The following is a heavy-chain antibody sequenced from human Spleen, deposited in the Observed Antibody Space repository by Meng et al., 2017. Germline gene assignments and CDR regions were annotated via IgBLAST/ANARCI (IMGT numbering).Heavy chain of an antibody. CDR2: IYYSGST. CDR1: GGSIISNNW. D-gene: IGHD3-22*01. CDR3: ARGDITMIVGY. Sequence: GSLRLSCTVSGGSIISNNWWSWVRQAPGKGLEWIGSIYYSGSTYYNPSLKSRVTISVDTSKNQFSLKLSSVTAADTAVYYCARGDITMIVGYWGQGTLVTVSS. V-gene: IGHV4-4*02. J-gene: IGHJ4*02.